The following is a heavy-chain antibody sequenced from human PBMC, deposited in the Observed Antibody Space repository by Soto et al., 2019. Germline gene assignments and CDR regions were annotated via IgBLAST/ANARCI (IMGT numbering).Heavy chain of an antibody. CDR3: ARARYFDWSTYYFDY. D-gene: IGHD3-9*01. Sequence: LSLTCTVSGGSVSSGSYYWSWIRQPPGKGLEWIGYIYYSGSTNYNPSLKSRVTISVDTSKNQFSLKLSSVTAADTAVYYCARARYFDWSTYYFDYWGQGTLVTVSS. V-gene: IGHV4-61*01. J-gene: IGHJ4*02. CDR1: GGSVSSGSYY. CDR2: IYYSGST.